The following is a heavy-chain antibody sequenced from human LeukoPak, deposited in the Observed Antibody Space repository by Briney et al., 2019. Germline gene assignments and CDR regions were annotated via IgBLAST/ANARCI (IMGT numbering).Heavy chain of an antibody. CDR2: ISGDGGST. Sequence: QPGGSLRLSCAASGFTFDDYAMHWVRQAPGKGLEWVSLISGDGGSTYYADSVKGRFTISRDNSKNSLYLQMNSLRTEDTALYYCAKDIGPDIVVVPAAVDYWGQGTLVTVSS. CDR3: AKDIGPDIVVVPAAVDY. J-gene: IGHJ4*02. D-gene: IGHD2-2*01. CDR1: GFTFDDYA. V-gene: IGHV3-43*02.